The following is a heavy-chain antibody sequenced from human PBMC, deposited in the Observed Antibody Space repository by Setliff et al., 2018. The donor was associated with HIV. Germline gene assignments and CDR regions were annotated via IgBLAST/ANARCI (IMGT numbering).Heavy chain of an antibody. CDR3: ARVRGGSSRGFLGY. CDR2: IYNRDFT. J-gene: IGHJ4*02. D-gene: IGHD3-10*01. CDR1: GASIISHY. V-gene: IGHV4-4*09. Sequence: KPSETLSLTCTVSGASIISHYYSWIRQPPGKGLEWIGYIYNRDFTTYNPSLKSRLTISMDTSKNQFSLRLSSVTAADTAVYYCARVRGGSSRGFLGYWGLGTLVTVSS.